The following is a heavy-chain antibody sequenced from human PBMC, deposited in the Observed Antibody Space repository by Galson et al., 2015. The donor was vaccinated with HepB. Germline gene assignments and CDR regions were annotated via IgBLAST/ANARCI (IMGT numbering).Heavy chain of an antibody. CDR2: ISASSFYI. D-gene: IGHD2-2*01. V-gene: IGHV3-21*06. CDR3: ARDYQGRGFYYYYMDV. CDR1: DFTFSDYT. Sequence: SLRLSCAASDFTFSDYTINWVRQAPGKGLEWVSSISASSFYIYYADSVRGRFTISRDNAKSSVYLQMNSLRAEDTAVYYCARDYQGRGFYYYYMDVWGKGTTVTVSS. J-gene: IGHJ6*03.